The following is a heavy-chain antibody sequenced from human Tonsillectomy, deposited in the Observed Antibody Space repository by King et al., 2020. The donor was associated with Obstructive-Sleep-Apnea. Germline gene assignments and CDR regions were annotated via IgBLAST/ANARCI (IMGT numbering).Heavy chain of an antibody. J-gene: IGHJ2*01. Sequence: VQLQQWGAGLLKPSEILSLTCAVYGGSFSDYYWSWIRQPPGKGLEWIGEINHRGSTSYSPSFKSRVTISVDTSKNQFSLKLSSVTAADTAVYYCARVPLSYYGSGSNWYFDLWGRGTLVTVSS. CDR3: ARVPLSYYGSGSNWYFDL. CDR2: INHRGST. CDR1: GGSFSDYY. V-gene: IGHV4-34*01. D-gene: IGHD3-10*01.